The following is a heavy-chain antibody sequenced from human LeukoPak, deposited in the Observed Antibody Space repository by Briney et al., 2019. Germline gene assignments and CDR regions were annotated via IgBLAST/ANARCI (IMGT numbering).Heavy chain of an antibody. CDR3: ARVALGVVIANDAFDI. V-gene: IGHV1-69*13. D-gene: IGHD3-3*01. CDR1: GGTFSSYA. Sequence: GASVKVSCKASGGTFSSYAISWVRQAPGQGLEWMGGIIPIFGTANYAQKFQGRVTITADESTSTAYMELSSLRSEDTAVYYCARVALGVVIANDAFDIWGQGTIVTVSS. J-gene: IGHJ3*02. CDR2: IIPIFGTA.